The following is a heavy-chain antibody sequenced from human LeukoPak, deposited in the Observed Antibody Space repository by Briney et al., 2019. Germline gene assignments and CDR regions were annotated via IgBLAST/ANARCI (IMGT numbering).Heavy chain of an antibody. J-gene: IGHJ4*02. CDR1: GYTFTSYG. V-gene: IGHV1-18*01. Sequence: ASVKVSCKASGYTFTSYGTSWVRQAPGQGLEWMGWISAYNGNTNYAQKLQGRVTMTTDTSTSTAYMELRSLRSDDTAVYYGARVGRITMVRGVIAYYFDYWGQGTLVTVSS. CDR2: ISAYNGNT. CDR3: ARVGRITMVRGVIAYYFDY. D-gene: IGHD3-10*01.